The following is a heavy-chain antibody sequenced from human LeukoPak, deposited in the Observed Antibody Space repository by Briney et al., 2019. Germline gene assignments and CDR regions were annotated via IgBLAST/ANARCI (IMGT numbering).Heavy chain of an antibody. CDR2: ISTDGTTT. D-gene: IGHD2-15*01. CDR3: VRDGHGGSGSY. CDR1: GFAFSSYW. V-gene: IGHV3-74*01. J-gene: IGHJ4*02. Sequence: GGSLRLSCAASGFAFSSYWMHWVRQDPGKGLVWVSRISTDGTTTVYADSVRGRFTISRDNAKNTLYLQMNSLRGEDTAVYYCVRDGHGGSGSYWGQGTLVTVSS.